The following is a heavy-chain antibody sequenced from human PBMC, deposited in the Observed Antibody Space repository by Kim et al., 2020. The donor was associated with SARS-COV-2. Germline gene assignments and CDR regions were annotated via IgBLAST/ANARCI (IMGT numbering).Heavy chain of an antibody. CDR2: IYYSGST. V-gene: IGHV4-31*03. J-gene: IGHJ4*02. CDR3: ARAPEERYVWGSYRSYYFDY. CDR1: GGSISSGGYY. D-gene: IGHD3-16*02. Sequence: SETLSLTCTVSGGSISSGGYYWSWIRQHPGKGLEWIGYIYYSGSTYYNPSLKSRVTISVDTSKNQFSLKLSSVTAADTAVYYCARAPEERYVWGSYRSYYFDYWGQGTLVTVS.